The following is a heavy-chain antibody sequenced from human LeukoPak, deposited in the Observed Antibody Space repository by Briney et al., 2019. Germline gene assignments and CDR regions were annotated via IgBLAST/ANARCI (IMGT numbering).Heavy chain of an antibody. D-gene: IGHD3-22*01. V-gene: IGHV4-59*12. CDR1: GVSIRTYY. Sequence: PSETLSLTCTVSGVSIRTYYWTWIRQPPGKGLEWIGNIDYSGNTKYNPSLNSRVTISVDTSKNHFSLRLSSVTAADTAVYYCARWYYDRSGYRYFYYWGQGTLVIVSS. CDR3: ARWYYDRSGYRYFYY. J-gene: IGHJ4*02. CDR2: IDYSGNT.